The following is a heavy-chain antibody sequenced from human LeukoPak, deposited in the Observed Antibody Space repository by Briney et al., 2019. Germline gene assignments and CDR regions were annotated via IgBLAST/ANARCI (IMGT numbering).Heavy chain of an antibody. Sequence: PGRSLRLSCTASGFTFGDYAMSWVRQAPGKGLEWVGFIRSKAYGGITEYAASVKGRFTISRDDSKSIAYLQMNSLKTEDTAVYYCTREGEYGGHTAFFDYWGQGTLVTVSS. CDR2: IRSKAYGGIT. CDR1: GFTFGDYA. V-gene: IGHV3-49*04. CDR3: TREGEYGGHTAFFDY. D-gene: IGHD3-16*01. J-gene: IGHJ4*02.